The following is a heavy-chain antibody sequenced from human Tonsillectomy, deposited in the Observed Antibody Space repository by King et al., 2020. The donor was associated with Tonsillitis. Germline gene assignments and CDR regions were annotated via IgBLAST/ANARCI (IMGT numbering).Heavy chain of an antibody. D-gene: IGHD3-10*01. J-gene: IGHJ3*02. CDR2: ISWNSGSI. CDR3: AEDVRGSGAFDI. CDR1: GFTFDDYA. V-gene: IGHV3-9*01. Sequence: QLVQSGGGLVQPGRSLRLSCAASGFTFDDYAMHWVRQAPGKGLEWVSGISWNSGSIGYADSVKGRFTISRDNAKNSLYLQMNSLRAEDTALNYCAEDVRGSGAFDIWGQGTMVTVSS.